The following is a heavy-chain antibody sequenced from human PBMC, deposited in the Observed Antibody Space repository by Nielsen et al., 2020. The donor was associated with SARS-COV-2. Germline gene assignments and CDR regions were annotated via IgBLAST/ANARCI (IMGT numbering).Heavy chain of an antibody. CDR3: ARLYSGYDYYYGMDV. J-gene: IGHJ6*02. Sequence: SETLSLTCTVSGGSISDDYWSWIRQPPGRGLEWIGYIYYNGNTNYNPSLKSRVTISVDTSKKNFSLKLSSVTAADTAVYYCARLYSGYDYYYGMDVWGQGTTVTVSS. V-gene: IGHV4-59*01. D-gene: IGHD5-12*01. CDR2: IYYNGNT. CDR1: GGSISDDY.